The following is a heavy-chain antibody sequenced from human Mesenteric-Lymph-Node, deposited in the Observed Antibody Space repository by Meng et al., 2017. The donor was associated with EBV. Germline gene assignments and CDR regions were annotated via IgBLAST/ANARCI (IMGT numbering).Heavy chain of an antibody. CDR3: ARGGGVLTPLDY. CDR2: INHSGGT. Sequence: QVQTQHWAAGLLKPAETLTLTCAAYGDSFSGYFSSCIPQPLGKGLEWIGEINHSGGTNYNPSHESRVTISVDASKNQFSLKLRSVTAAETAVYYCARGGGVLTPLDYWGQGGLVTVSS. V-gene: IGHV4-34*02. CDR1: GDSFSGYF. D-gene: IGHD4-23*01. J-gene: IGHJ4*02.